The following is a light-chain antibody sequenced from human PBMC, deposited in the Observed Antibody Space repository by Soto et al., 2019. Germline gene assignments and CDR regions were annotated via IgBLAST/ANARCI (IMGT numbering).Light chain of an antibody. J-gene: IGKJ4*01. CDR3: QQYKNWPLT. Sequence: EIVMTQSPATLSVSPGERATLSCRASQIINNNVAWYLQKPGQAPRLLIYGASTRATGLPARFSGSGSGTEFTLTISSLQSEDFAVYYCQQYKNWPLTFGGGTKVEIK. V-gene: IGKV3-15*01. CDR2: GAS. CDR1: QIINNN.